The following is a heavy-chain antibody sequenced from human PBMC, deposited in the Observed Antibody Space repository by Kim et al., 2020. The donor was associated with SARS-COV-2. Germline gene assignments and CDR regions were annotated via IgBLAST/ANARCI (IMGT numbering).Heavy chain of an antibody. J-gene: IGHJ6*02. CDR1: GYTFTSYG. CDR2: ISAYNGNT. CDR3: ARDRGLYNWNPHYYGMDV. V-gene: IGHV1-18*04. D-gene: IGHD1-20*01. Sequence: ASVKVSCKASGYTFTSYGISWVRQAPGQGLEWMGWISAYNGNTNYAQKLQGRVTMTTDTSTSTAYMELRSLRSDDTAVYYCARDRGLYNWNPHYYGMDVWGQGTTVTVSS.